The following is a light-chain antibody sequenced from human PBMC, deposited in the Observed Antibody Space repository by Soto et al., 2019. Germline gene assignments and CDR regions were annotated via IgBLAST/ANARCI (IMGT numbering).Light chain of an antibody. V-gene: IGKV1-39*01. Sequence: DIQMTQSPSSLSASVGDRVTITCRASKSISSYLNWYQQKPGKAPELLINAASSLQSGVPSRFSGSGSGTDFTLTISSLQPEDFATYYCQQSYSTPPTFGQGTKVEIK. J-gene: IGKJ1*01. CDR2: AAS. CDR3: QQSYSTPPT. CDR1: KSISSY.